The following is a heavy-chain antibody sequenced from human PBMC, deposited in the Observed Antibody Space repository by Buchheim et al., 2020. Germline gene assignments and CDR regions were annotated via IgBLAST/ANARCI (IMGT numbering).Heavy chain of an antibody. D-gene: IGHD3-3*01. CDR3: AKDTKSHLRFLEWLTTALHPDY. CDR1: GFTFSSYA. J-gene: IGHJ4*02. V-gene: IGHV3-23*01. Sequence: EVQLLESGGGLVQPGGSLRLSCAASGFTFSSYAMSWVRQAPGKGLEWVSAISGSGGSTYYADSVKGRFTISRDNSKNTLYLQMNSLRAEDTAVYYCAKDTKSHLRFLEWLTTALHPDYWGQGTL. CDR2: ISGSGGST.